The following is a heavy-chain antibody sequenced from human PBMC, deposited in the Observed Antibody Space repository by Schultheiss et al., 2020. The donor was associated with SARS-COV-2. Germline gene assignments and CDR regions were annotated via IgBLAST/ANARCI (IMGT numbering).Heavy chain of an antibody. V-gene: IGHV4-61*05. CDR2: IYYSGST. CDR1: GGSISSSSYY. J-gene: IGHJ5*02. D-gene: IGHD2-15*01. CDR3: AREVVVAATPRRWFDP. Sequence: SETLSLTCTVSGGSISSSSYYWGWIRQPPGKGLEWIGYIYYSGSTNYNPSLKSRVTISVDTSKNQFSLKLSSVTAADTAVYYCAREVVVAATPRRWFDPWGQGTLVTVSS.